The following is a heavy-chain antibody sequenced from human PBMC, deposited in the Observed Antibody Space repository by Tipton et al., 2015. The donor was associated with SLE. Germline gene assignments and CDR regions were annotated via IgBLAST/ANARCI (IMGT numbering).Heavy chain of an antibody. D-gene: IGHD2-8*01. CDR1: GGSFSGYY. Sequence: TLSLTCAVYGGSFSGYYWSWIRQPPGKGLEWIGEINPSGSTNYNPSLKSRVTISVDTSKNQFSLKLSSVTAADTAVYYCATMVERRVDYWGQGTLVTVSS. CDR2: INPSGST. V-gene: IGHV4-34*01. CDR3: ATMVERRVDY. J-gene: IGHJ4*02.